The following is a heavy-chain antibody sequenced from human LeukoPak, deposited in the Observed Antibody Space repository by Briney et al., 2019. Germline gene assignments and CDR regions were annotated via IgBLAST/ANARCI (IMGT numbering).Heavy chain of an antibody. D-gene: IGHD3-10*01. CDR2: IIPILGIA. V-gene: IGHV1-69*04. CDR3: ARAGLGSGTTRDY. Sequence: SVKVSCKASGGTFSSYAISWVRQAPGQGLEWMGRIIPILGIANYAQKFQGRVTITADKSTSTAYMELSSLRSEDTAVYYCARAGLGSGTTRDYWGQGTLVTVSS. CDR1: GGTFSSYA. J-gene: IGHJ4*02.